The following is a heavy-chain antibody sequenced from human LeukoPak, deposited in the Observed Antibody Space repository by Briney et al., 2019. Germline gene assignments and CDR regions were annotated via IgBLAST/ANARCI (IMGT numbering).Heavy chain of an antibody. CDR3: VRDLDLGGYSSFEY. J-gene: IGHJ4*02. CDR1: GFTFSSYFW. V-gene: IGHV3-74*01. Sequence: PGGSLTLSCAASGFTFSSYFWMHWVRHAPGKGLVWVSRIKSDGSSSTYADSVKGRFTISRDNAKNSLYLQMNTLRAEDTAVYYCVRDLDLGGYSSFEYWGQGTLVTVSS. D-gene: IGHD4-23*01. CDR2: IKSDGSSS.